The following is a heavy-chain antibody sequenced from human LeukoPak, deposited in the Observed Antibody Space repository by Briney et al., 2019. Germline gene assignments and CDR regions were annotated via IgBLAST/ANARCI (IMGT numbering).Heavy chain of an antibody. D-gene: IGHD3-9*01. CDR2: ISGSGGST. CDR3: AKDMRFDWTPYYFDY. Sequence: GGSLRLSCAASGFTFSSYAMSWVRQAPGKGLEWVSAISGSGGSTYYADSVKGRFTISRDNSKNTLYLQMNSLRAEDTAVYYCAKDMRFDWTPYYFDYWGREPWSPSPQ. CDR1: GFTFSSYA. J-gene: IGHJ4*02. V-gene: IGHV3-23*01.